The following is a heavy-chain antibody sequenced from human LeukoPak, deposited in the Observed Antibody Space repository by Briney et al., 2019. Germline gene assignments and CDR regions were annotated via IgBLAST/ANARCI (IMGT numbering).Heavy chain of an antibody. D-gene: IGHD1-1*01. V-gene: IGHV3-74*01. J-gene: IGHJ4*02. CDR1: GFTFSSYW. CDR3: ASTKWNDVSY. Sequence: PGGSLRLSCAASGFTFSSYWMHWVREAPGKALVWVSRIDTDGTITNYADSVKGRFTISRDNAKNTLYLQMNSLRAEDTAMYYCASTKWNDVSYWGQGTLVTVSS. CDR2: IDTDGTIT.